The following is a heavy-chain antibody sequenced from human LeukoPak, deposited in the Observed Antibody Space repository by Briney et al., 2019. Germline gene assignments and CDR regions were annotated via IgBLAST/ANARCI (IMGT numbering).Heavy chain of an antibody. J-gene: IGHJ4*02. CDR1: GGSFSGYY. CDR2: INHSGST. CDR3: ARGSQTGRVYYDFWSGYYRIDY. D-gene: IGHD3-3*01. V-gene: IGHV4-34*01. Sequence: SETLSLTCAVYGGSFSGYYWSRIRQPPGKGLERIGEINHSGSTNYNPSLKSRVTISVDTSKNQFSLKLSSVTAADTAVYYCARGSQTGRVYYDFWSGYYRIDYWGQGTLVTVSS.